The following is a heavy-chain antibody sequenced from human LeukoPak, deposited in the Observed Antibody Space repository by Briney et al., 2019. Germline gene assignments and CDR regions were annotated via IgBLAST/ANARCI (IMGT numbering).Heavy chain of an antibody. Sequence: PSETLSLTCTVSGDSVSSGKYCWSWIRHPPGKGLEWIGYIYYSGSTNYNPSLKSRVTISLDTSENQFSLRLSSVTAADTAVYYCAGIDDYNYYLYWGQGTLVTVSS. CDR2: IYYSGST. V-gene: IGHV4-61*01. D-gene: IGHD5-24*01. CDR3: AGIDDYNYYLY. J-gene: IGHJ4*02. CDR1: GDSVSSGKYC.